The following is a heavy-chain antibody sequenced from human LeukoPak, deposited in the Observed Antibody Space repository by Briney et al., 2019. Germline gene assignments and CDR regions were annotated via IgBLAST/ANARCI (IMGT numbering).Heavy chain of an antibody. CDR3: ARDLWFGELLSSFDY. Sequence: QTGGSLRLSCAASGFTFSSYAMRWVRQAPGKGLEWVAVISYDGSNKYYADSVKGRFTISRDNSKNTLYLQMNSLRAEDTAVYYCARDLWFGELLSSFDYWGQGTLVTVSS. V-gene: IGHV3-30-3*01. J-gene: IGHJ4*02. CDR1: GFTFSSYA. CDR2: ISYDGSNK. D-gene: IGHD3-10*01.